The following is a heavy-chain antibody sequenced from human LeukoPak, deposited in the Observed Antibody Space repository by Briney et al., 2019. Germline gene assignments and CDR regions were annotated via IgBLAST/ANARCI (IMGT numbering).Heavy chain of an antibody. D-gene: IGHD6-13*01. CDR1: GFTFSSYW. CDR2: INSDGSST. CDR3: AKGIRDSSSWRFDY. J-gene: IGHJ4*02. V-gene: IGHV3-74*01. Sequence: GGSLRLSCAASGFTFSSYWMHWVRQAPGKGLVWVSRINSDGSSTSYADSVKGRFTISRDNAKNTLYLQMNSLRAEDTALYYCAKGIRDSSSWRFDYWGQGTLVTVSS.